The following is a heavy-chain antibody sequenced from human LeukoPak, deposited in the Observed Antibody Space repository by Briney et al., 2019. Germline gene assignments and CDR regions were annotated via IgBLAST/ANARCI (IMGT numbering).Heavy chain of an antibody. J-gene: IGHJ4*02. V-gene: IGHV1-2*02. Sequence: GASVKVSCKASGYTFTGYNMHWVRQAPGQGLEWMGWINPNSGGTNYAQKFQGRVTMTRDTSVTTAYMELSSLTSDDTAVYYCATXTRYHSDGYSSRGYNDYWGQGTLVTVSS. CDR1: GYTFTGYN. D-gene: IGHD5-24*01. CDR2: INPNSGGT. CDR3: ATXTRYHSDGYSSRGYNDY.